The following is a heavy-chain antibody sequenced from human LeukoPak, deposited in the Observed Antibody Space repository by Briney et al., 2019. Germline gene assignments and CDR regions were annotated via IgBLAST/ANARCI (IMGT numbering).Heavy chain of an antibody. D-gene: IGHD5-12*01. CDR3: ARGSGYDGRDFDY. CDR1: GGSFSGYY. CDR2: INHSGST. J-gene: IGHJ4*02. Sequence: SETLSLTCAVYGGSFSGYYWSWIRQPPGKGLEWTGEINHSGSTNYNPSLKSRVTISVDTSKNQFSLKLSPVTAADTAVYYCARGSGYDGRDFDYWGQGTLVTVSS. V-gene: IGHV4-34*01.